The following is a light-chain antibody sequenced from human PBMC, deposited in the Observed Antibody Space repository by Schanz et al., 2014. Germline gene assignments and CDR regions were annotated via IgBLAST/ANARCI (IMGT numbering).Light chain of an antibody. V-gene: IGLV2-14*02. CDR3: NSYTSSSTRV. J-gene: IGLJ2*01. CDR2: DVS. CDR1: SSDVGSYNL. Sequence: QSALTQPASVSGSPGQSITISCTGTSSDVGSYNLVSWYQQHPGKAPKLMIYDVSKRPSGVPDRFSGSKSGNTASLTISGLQAEDEADYYCNSYTSSSTRVFGGGTKLTVL.